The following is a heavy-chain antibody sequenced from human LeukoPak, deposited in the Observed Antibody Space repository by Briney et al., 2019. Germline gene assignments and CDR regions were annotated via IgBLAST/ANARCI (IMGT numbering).Heavy chain of an antibody. CDR2: ISGSGGST. V-gene: IGHV3-23*01. J-gene: IGHJ5*02. CDR3: AKSNRGVDWFDP. CDR1: GFTFSSYA. Sequence: GGSLRLSCAASGFTFSSYAMSWVRQAPGKGLEWVSAISGSGGSTYYADSVKGRFTISRDNSENTLYLQMNSLRAEDTAVYYCAKSNRGVDWFDPWGQGTLVTVSS. D-gene: IGHD3-10*01.